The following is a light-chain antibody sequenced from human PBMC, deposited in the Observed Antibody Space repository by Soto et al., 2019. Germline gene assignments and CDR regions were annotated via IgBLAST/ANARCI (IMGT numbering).Light chain of an antibody. CDR1: QSVSSRN. V-gene: IGKV3-20*01. Sequence: EIVLTQSPGTLSLSPGEGATLSCRASQSVSSRNLAWFRQKPGQAPRLLIYGASNRAPGIPDRCSGSGSGTGFILTVNRVKPEDIAVDYCQAYGYSPPAYTFGQGTKLQIK. CDR2: GAS. CDR3: QAYGYSPPAYT. J-gene: IGKJ2*01.